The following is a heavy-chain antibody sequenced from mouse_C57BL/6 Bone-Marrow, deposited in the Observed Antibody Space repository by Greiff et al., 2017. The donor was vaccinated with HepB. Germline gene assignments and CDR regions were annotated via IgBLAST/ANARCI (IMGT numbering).Heavy chain of an antibody. D-gene: IGHD2-4*01. CDR2: ISGGGGNT. J-gene: IGHJ3*01. CDR1: GFTFSSYT. V-gene: IGHV5-9*01. CDR3: ASPLNDYPFAY. Sequence: EVQGVESGGGLVKPGGSLKLSCAASGFTFSSYTMSWVRQTPAKRLEWVATISGGGGNTYYPDSVKGRFTISRDNAKNTLYLQMSSLRSEDTALYYCASPLNDYPFAYWGQGTLVTVSA.